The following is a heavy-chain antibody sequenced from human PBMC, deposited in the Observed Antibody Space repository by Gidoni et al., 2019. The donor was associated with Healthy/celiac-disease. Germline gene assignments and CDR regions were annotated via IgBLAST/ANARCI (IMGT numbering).Heavy chain of an antibody. J-gene: IGHJ4*02. CDR1: GGSFSGYY. V-gene: IGHV4-34*01. Sequence: QVQLQQWGAGLLKPSETLSLTCAVYGGSFSGYYWSWSRQPPGKGLEWSGEINHSGSTNYNPSLKSRVTISVDTSKNQFSLKLSSVTAADTAVYYCARMGYCSGGSCYPIDYWGQGTLVTVSS. CDR2: INHSGST. D-gene: IGHD2-15*01. CDR3: ARMGYCSGGSCYPIDY.